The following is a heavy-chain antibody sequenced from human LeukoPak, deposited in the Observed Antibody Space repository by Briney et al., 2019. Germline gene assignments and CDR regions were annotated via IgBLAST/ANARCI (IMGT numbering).Heavy chain of an antibody. J-gene: IGHJ5*02. CDR1: GGTFSSYA. Sequence: SVKVSCKASGGTFSSYAITWVRQAPGQGLEWMGRIIPILGIANYAQKFQGRVTIIADKSTSTAYMELSSLRSEDTAVYYCARDWYCSGGSCYNWFDPWGQGTLVTVSS. CDR3: ARDWYCSGGSCYNWFDP. CDR2: IIPILGIA. D-gene: IGHD2-15*01. V-gene: IGHV1-69*04.